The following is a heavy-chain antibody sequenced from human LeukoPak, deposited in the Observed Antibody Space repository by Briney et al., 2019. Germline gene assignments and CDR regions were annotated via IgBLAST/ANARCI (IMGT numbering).Heavy chain of an antibody. V-gene: IGHV1-46*01. CDR2: INPSGGST. CDR1: GYTFTSYY. J-gene: IGHJ4*02. CDR3: ARSITMVRGAHGTHFDY. D-gene: IGHD3-10*01. Sequence: ASVKVSCKASGYTFTSYYMHWARQAPGQGLEWMGIINPSGGSTSYAQKFQGRVTMTRDTSTSTVYMELSSLRSEDTAVYYCARSITMVRGAHGTHFDYWGQGTLVTVSS.